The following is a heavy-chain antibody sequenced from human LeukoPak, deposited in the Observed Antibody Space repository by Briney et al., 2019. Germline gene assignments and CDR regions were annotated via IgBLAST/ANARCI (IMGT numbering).Heavy chain of an antibody. D-gene: IGHD2-15*01. J-gene: IGHJ5*02. CDR1: GFTFRNFG. CDR2: ISSSGRYI. V-gene: IGHV3-21*01. Sequence: GGSPRLSCAASGFTFRNFGMNWVRQAPGKGLEWVSSISSSGRYIYYADSVKGRFTISRDNAKNSLYLEMNSLRAEDTAVYYCAREIVVVVAAPGRWFDPWGQGTLVTVSS. CDR3: AREIVVVVAAPGRWFDP.